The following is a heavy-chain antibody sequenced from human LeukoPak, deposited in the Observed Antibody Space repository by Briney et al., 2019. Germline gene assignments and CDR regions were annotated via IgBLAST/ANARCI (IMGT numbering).Heavy chain of an antibody. CDR3: ARSIFSYDAFDI. V-gene: IGHV4-61*02. J-gene: IGHJ3*02. D-gene: IGHD3-3*01. Sequence: SQTLSLTCTVSGGSISSGSYYWSWIRQPAGKGLEWIGRIYTSGSTNYNPSLKSRVTISVDTSKNQFSLKLSSVTAADTAVYYCARSIFSYDAFDIWGQGTMVTVSS. CDR1: GGSISSGSYY. CDR2: IYTSGST.